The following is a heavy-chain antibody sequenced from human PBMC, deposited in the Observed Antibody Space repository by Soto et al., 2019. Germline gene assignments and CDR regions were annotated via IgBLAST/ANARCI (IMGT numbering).Heavy chain of an antibody. J-gene: IGHJ6*02. D-gene: IGHD3-9*01. CDR3: AKNRDDILTGYYDYYGMDV. CDR1: GFTFGYYW. Sequence: PGGSLRLSCAASGFTFGYYWMSWVRQAPGKGLEWLATIKWDASEKKYVDSVKGRFTMSRDNAKNSVYLQMDSLRAEDTAVYYCAKNRDDILTGYYDYYGMDVWGQGTTVTVSS. CDR2: IKWDASEK. V-gene: IGHV3-7*03.